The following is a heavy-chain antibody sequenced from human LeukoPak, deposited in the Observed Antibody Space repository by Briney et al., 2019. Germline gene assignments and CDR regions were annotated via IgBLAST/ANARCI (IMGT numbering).Heavy chain of an antibody. CDR2: ISGSGDST. Sequence: GGSLRLSCAASIFTFNNYAMNWVRQAPGKGLKWVSSISGSGDSTYYADSVKGRFTISRDNSKNTLYLQMNSLRTEDTTIYYCAKYAPPTTVVTRFFDSWGQGSLVSVSS. CDR3: AKYAPPTTVVTRFFDS. J-gene: IGHJ4*02. CDR1: IFTFNNYA. V-gene: IGHV3-23*01. D-gene: IGHD2-21*02.